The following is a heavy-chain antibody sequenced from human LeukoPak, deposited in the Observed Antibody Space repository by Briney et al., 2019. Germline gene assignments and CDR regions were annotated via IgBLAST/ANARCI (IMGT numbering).Heavy chain of an antibody. Sequence: GASVKVSCKASGYTFTGYYMHWVRQAPGQGLEWMGWINPNSGGTNYAQKFQGRVTMTRDTSISTAYMELSRLRSDDTAVYYCAGVSTAVADHDAFDIWGQGTMVTVSS. V-gene: IGHV1-2*02. CDR3: AGVSTAVADHDAFDI. CDR2: INPNSGGT. D-gene: IGHD6-19*01. J-gene: IGHJ3*02. CDR1: GYTFTGYY.